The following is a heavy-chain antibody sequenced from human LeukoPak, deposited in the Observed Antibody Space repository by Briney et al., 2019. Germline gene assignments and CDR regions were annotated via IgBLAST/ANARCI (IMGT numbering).Heavy chain of an antibody. J-gene: IGHJ4*02. CDR1: GGSISSYY. CDR2: IYYSGST. CDR3: ARSNYYDSSGPTGY. V-gene: IGHV4-59*01. D-gene: IGHD3-22*01. Sequence: SETLSLTCTVSGGSISSYYWSWIRQPPGKGLEWFGYIYYSGSTNYNPSLKSRVTISVDTSKNQFSLKLSSVTAADTAVYYCARSNYYDSSGPTGYWGQGTLVTVSS.